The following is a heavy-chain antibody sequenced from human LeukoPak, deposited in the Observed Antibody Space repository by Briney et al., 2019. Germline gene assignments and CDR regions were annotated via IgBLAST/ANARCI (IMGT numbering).Heavy chain of an antibody. V-gene: IGHV1-2*02. D-gene: IGHD2-2*01. CDR2: INPNSGGT. J-gene: IGHJ4*02. CDR1: GYTFTGYY. CDR3: ARVPTYCSSTSCYARFDY. Sequence: ASVKVSCKASGYTFTGYYMHWVRQAPGQGLEWMGWINPNSGGTNYAQKFQGRVTMTRDTSISTAYMELSRLGSDDTAVYYCARVPTYCSSTSCYARFDYWGQGTLVTVSS.